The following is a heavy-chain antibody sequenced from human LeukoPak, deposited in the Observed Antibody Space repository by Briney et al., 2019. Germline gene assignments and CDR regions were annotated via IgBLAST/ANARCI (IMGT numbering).Heavy chain of an antibody. CDR1: GGSISSSSYY. J-gene: IGHJ6*03. Sequence: SETLSLTCTVSGGSISSSSYYWGWIRQPPGKGLEWIGSIYYSGSTYYNPSLKSRVTISVDTSKNQFSLKLSSVTAADTAVYYCASYGYCSGGSCYFDYYYMDVWGKGTTVTISS. CDR2: IYYSGST. CDR3: ASYGYCSGGSCYFDYYYMDV. D-gene: IGHD2-15*01. V-gene: IGHV4-39*01.